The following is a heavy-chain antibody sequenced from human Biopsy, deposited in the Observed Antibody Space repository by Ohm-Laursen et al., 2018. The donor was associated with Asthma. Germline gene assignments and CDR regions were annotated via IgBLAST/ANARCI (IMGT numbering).Heavy chain of an antibody. CDR2: IFSNDEK. Sequence: TQTLTLTCTVSGFSLRNARMGVTWIRQPPGKALEWLAHIFSNDEKSYSTSLKSRITISKDTAKSQVVLTMSNMDPVDTATYYCARVVNYDFRSGYCFDPWGQGTLVTVSS. CDR1: GFSLRNARMG. D-gene: IGHD3-3*01. V-gene: IGHV2-26*01. CDR3: ARVVNYDFRSGYCFDP. J-gene: IGHJ5*02.